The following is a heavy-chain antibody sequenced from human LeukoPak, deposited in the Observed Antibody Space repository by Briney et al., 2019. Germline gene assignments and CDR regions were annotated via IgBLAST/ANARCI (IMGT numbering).Heavy chain of an antibody. D-gene: IGHD6-13*01. CDR1: GYTFTGYY. V-gene: IGHV1-2*02. CDR3: ARGEPLYSSRSPRFDP. J-gene: IGHJ5*02. CDR2: INPNSGGT. Sequence: ASVKVSCKASGYTFTGYYIHWVRQAPGQGLEWMGWINPNSGGTNYAQKFQGRVTMTRDTSISTAYMELSRLRSDDTAVYYCARGEPLYSSRSPRFDPWGQGTLATVSS.